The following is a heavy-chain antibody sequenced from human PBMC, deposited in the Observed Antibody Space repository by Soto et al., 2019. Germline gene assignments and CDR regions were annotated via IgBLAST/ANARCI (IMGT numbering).Heavy chain of an antibody. V-gene: IGHV4-59*01. J-gene: IGHJ3*02. D-gene: IGHD3-10*01. CDR2: IYYSGST. CDR1: GGSISSYY. CDR3: ARAGLWFGEGHAFDI. Sequence: SETLSLTCTVPGGSISSYYWSWIRQPPGKGLEWIGYIYYSGSTNYNPSLKSRVTISVDTSKNQFSLKLSSVTAADTAVYYCARAGLWFGEGHAFDIWGQGTMVTVS.